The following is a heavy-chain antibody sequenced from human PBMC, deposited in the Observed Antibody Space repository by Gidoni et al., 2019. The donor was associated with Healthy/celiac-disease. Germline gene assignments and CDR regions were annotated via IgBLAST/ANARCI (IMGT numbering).Heavy chain of an antibody. CDR3: AKGSVNDYGDYEGQGGFYYYYYMDV. CDR1: GFTFSSYA. D-gene: IGHD4-17*01. CDR2: ISGSCGST. J-gene: IGHJ6*03. Sequence: EVQLLESGGGWVQPGGSVRLSCAASGFTFSSYAMSWVRQAPGKGLEWVSAISGSCGSTYYADSVKGRFTISRDNSKNTLYLQMNRLRAEDTAVYYCAKGSVNDYGDYEGQGGFYYYYYMDVWGKGTTVTVSS. V-gene: IGHV3-23*01.